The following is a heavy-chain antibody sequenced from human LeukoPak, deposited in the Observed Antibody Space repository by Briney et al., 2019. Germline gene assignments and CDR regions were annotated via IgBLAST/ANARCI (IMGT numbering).Heavy chain of an antibody. D-gene: IGHD6-19*01. CDR3: ARGYIAVAGGAFDI. J-gene: IGHJ3*02. CDR2: INHSGST. Sequence: KPSETLSLTCAVYGGSFSAYYWSWIRQPPGKGLEWIGEINHSGSTDYNPSLKSRVTISVDTSKNQFSLKLSSVTAADTAVYYCARGYIAVAGGAFDIWGQGTMVTVSS. CDR1: GGSFSAYY. V-gene: IGHV4-34*01.